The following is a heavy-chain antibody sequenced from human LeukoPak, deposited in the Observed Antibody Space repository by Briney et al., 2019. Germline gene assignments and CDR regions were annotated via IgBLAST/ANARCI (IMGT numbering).Heavy chain of an antibody. CDR1: GGSISTSNYY. J-gene: IGHJ3*02. V-gene: IGHV4-39*07. CDR2: IFYSGST. CDR3: ARDLGYYYDSSGHDATDAFDI. Sequence: PSETLSLTCTVSGGSISTSNYYWGWIRQPPGKGLEWIGNIFYSGSTYYGPSLKSRLTISLDTSRNQFSLKLNSVTAADTAVYYCARDLGYYYDSSGHDATDAFDIWGQGTMVTVSS. D-gene: IGHD3-22*01.